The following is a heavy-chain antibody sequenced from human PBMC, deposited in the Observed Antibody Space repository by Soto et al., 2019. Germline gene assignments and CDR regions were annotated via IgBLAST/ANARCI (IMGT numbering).Heavy chain of an antibody. CDR3: ARHNRYSSTWFEGWFDP. CDR1: GYSFTSYW. Sequence: GESRKISCKGSGYSFTSYWVGWVRQIPGRGLEWMGIIHPGDSDTRYSPFFQGQVTISADKSISTAYLQWSSLKASDTAMYYCARHNRYSSTWFEGWFDPWGQGTLVTVSS. D-gene: IGHD6-13*01. J-gene: IGHJ5*02. V-gene: IGHV5-51*01. CDR2: IHPGDSDT.